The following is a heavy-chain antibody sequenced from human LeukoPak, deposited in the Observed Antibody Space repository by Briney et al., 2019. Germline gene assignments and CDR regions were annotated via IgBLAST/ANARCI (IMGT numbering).Heavy chain of an antibody. J-gene: IGHJ4*02. D-gene: IGHD2-2*01. Sequence: GGSLRLSCAASGFTFDDYGMSWVRQAPGKGLEWVSGINWNGGSTGYADSVKGRSTISRDNAKNSLYLQMHSLRVEDTAVYYCARAPTVLVGYCSSSSCQADYWGQGTLVTVSS. CDR1: GFTFDDYG. V-gene: IGHV3-20*04. CDR3: ARAPTVLVGYCSSSSCQADY. CDR2: INWNGGST.